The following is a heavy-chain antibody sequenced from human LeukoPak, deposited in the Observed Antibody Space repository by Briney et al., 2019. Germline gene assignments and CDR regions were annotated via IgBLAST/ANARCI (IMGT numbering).Heavy chain of an antibody. V-gene: IGHV4-38-2*02. CDR2: IYHSGST. CDR3: ARALYDFWSGNY. CDR1: GYSISSGYY. J-gene: IGHJ4*02. Sequence: KPSETLSLTCTVSGYSISSGYYWGWIRQPPGKGLEWIGSIYHSGSTYYNPSLKSRVTISVDTSKNQFSLKLSSVTAADTAVYYWARALYDFWSGNYWGQETLVTASS. D-gene: IGHD3-3*01.